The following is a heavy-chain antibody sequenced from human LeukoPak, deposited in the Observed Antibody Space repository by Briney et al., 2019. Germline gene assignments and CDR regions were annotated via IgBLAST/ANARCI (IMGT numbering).Heavy chain of an antibody. D-gene: IGHD1-26*01. CDR1: GFTFSSYW. Sequence: GGSLRLSCAASGFTFSSYWMSWVRQAPGKGLEGVANIKQDGSEKYYVDSVKGRFTISRDNAKNSLYLQMNSLRAEDTAVCYCARVVQIEGSPSYFDYWGQGTLVTVSS. CDR3: ARVVQIEGSPSYFDY. J-gene: IGHJ4*02. V-gene: IGHV3-7*03. CDR2: IKQDGSEK.